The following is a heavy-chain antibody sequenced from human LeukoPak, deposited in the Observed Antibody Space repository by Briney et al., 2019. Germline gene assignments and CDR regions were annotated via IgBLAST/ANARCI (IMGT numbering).Heavy chain of an antibody. CDR1: GYSFTSYW. CDR2: IYPGDSDT. V-gene: IGHV5-51*01. J-gene: IGHJ3*02. Sequence: GESLKISCKGSGYSFTSYWIGWVRQMPGKGLEWMGIIYPGDSDTRYSPSFQGQVTISADKSISTAYLQWSSLKASDTAMYYCARRLVGATKDDAFDIWGQGTMLTVSS. D-gene: IGHD1-26*01. CDR3: ARRLVGATKDDAFDI.